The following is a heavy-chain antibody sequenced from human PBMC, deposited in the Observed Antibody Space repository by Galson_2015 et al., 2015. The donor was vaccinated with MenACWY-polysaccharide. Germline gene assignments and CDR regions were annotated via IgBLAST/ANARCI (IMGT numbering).Heavy chain of an antibody. CDR2: ITHSGTT. CDR1: GASFSNYY. V-gene: IGHV4-34*01. D-gene: IGHD3-22*01. J-gene: IGHJ4*02. Sequence: SETLSLTCVVYGASFSNYYWTWIRQPPEKGLEWIGEITHSGTTNYNPSLKSRVTMSVDTSKNQFSLKLSSVTAADTAVYYCARGPLQYYYGSGGYYFFDYWGQGMLVTVSS. CDR3: ARGPLQYYYGSGGYYFFDY.